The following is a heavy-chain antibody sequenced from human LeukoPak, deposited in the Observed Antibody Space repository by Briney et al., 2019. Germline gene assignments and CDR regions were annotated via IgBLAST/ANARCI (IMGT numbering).Heavy chain of an antibody. J-gene: IGHJ4*02. CDR2: IYYSGST. Sequence: SETLSLTCTGAGGSISSYYWSWIRQPPGKGLEWIGYIYYSGSTNYNPSLKSRVTISVDTSKNQFSLKLSSVTAADTAVYYCEVYSYGLGLDYWGQGTLVTVSS. V-gene: IGHV4-59*12. CDR1: GGSISSYY. D-gene: IGHD5-18*01. CDR3: EVYSYGLGLDY.